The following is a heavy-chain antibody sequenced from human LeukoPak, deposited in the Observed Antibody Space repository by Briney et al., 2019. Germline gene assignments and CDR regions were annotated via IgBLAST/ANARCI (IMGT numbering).Heavy chain of an antibody. CDR1: GFTVGSNY. V-gene: IGHV3-53*05. D-gene: IGHD2-15*01. J-gene: IGHJ4*02. CDR3: AKDAVYCSGGSCYPNFDY. Sequence: GGSLRLSCAASGFTVGSNYMSWVRQAPGKGLEWVSVIYSGGSTYYADSVKGRFTISRDNSKNTLYLQMNSLRAEDTAVYYCAKDAVYCSGGSCYPNFDYWGQGTLVTVSS. CDR2: IYSGGST.